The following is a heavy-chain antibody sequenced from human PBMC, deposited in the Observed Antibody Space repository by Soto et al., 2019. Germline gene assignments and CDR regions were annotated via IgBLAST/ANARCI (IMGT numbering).Heavy chain of an antibody. J-gene: IGHJ5*02. CDR2: INHSGST. Sequence: SETLSLTCAVYGGSFSGYYLSWIRQPPGKGLEWIGEINHSGSTNYNPSLKSRVTISVDTSKNQFSLKLSSVTAADTAVYYCARGVPYGSGYNWFDPWGQGTLVTVSS. CDR1: GGSFSGYY. D-gene: IGHD3-10*01. V-gene: IGHV4-34*01. CDR3: ARGVPYGSGYNWFDP.